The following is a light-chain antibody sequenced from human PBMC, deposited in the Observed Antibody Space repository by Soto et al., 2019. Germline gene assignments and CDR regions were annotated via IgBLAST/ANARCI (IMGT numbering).Light chain of an antibody. Sequence: QSVLTQPPSVSGAPGQRVTISFTGSSSNIGAGYDVHWYQQLPGTAPKLLIYGNSNRPSGVPDRFSGSKSGASASLAITGLQAEDEADYYCSSYTSSSTYVLFGGGTKLTVL. CDR3: SSYTSSSTYVL. V-gene: IGLV1-40*01. CDR1: SSNIGAGYD. CDR2: GNS. J-gene: IGLJ2*01.